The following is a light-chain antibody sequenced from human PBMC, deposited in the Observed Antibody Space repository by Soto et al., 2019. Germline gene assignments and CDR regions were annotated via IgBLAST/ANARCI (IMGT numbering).Light chain of an antibody. CDR3: QQYNNWPLT. V-gene: IGKV3-15*01. J-gene: IGKJ4*01. Sequence: EIVMTQSPATLSVSPGERATLSCRASQSISSNLAWYQQTPGQAPRLLIYSASTRATGIPARFSGSGSGTEFTLTISSLQSEDFAVYYCQQYNNWPLTFGGGNKVESK. CDR2: SAS. CDR1: QSISSN.